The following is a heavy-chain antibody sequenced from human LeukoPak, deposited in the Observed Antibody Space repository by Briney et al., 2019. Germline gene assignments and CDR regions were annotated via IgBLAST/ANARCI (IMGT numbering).Heavy chain of an antibody. V-gene: IGHV3-48*01. CDR1: GFTFSSYG. Sequence: GGSLRLSCAASGFTFSSYGMNWVRQAPGKGLEWVSYISSDSSTIYYADSVKGRFTISRDSSTNTLFLQMNSLSAEDTAVYYCARAPSGTDYGDYWGQGALVTVSS. CDR2: ISSDSSTI. D-gene: IGHD1-26*01. J-gene: IGHJ4*02. CDR3: ARAPSGTDYGDY.